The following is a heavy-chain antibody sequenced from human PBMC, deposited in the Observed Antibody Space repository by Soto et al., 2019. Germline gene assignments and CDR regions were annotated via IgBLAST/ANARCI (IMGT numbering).Heavy chain of an antibody. Sequence: GGSLRLSCAASGFTFSNAWMSWVRQAPGNGLEWVGRIKSKTDGGTTDYAAPVKGRFTISRDDSKNTLYLQMNSLKTEDTAVYYCTTVRSSGWYERIYDMDVWGQGTTDNASS. CDR2: IKSKTDGGTT. CDR1: GFTFSNAW. J-gene: IGHJ6*02. CDR3: TTVRSSGWYERIYDMDV. D-gene: IGHD6-19*01. V-gene: IGHV3-15*01.